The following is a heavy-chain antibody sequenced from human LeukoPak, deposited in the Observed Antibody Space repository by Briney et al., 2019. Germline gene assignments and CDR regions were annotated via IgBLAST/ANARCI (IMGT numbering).Heavy chain of an antibody. V-gene: IGHV3-64*01. J-gene: IGHJ4*02. CDR1: GGTFSSYA. D-gene: IGHD3-22*01. CDR2: ISSNGGST. Sequence: GASVKVSCKASGGTFSSYAISWVRQAPGKGLEYVSAISSNGGSTYYANSVKGRFTISRDNSKNTLYLQMGSLRAEDMAVYYCARDRDSSGYVDYWGQGTLVTVSS. CDR3: ARDRDSSGYVDY.